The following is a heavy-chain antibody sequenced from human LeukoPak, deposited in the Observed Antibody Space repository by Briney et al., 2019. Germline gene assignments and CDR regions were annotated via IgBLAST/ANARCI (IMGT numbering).Heavy chain of an antibody. CDR3: ARKGRGPYGSVTGYFDS. Sequence: SETLSLTCAVSGNSISSGYYWGWLRHPPGKGLEWGGIIYHTGTTYYNSSLRSRVTISVDTSKNQFSLKLNFVTAADTAVYYCARKGRGPYGSVTGYFDSWGQGTLVTVSS. J-gene: IGHJ4*02. D-gene: IGHD3-10*01. CDR2: IYHTGTT. CDR1: GNSISSGYY. V-gene: IGHV4-38-2*01.